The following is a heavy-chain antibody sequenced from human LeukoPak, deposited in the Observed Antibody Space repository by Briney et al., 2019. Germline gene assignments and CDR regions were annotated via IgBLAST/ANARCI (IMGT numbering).Heavy chain of an antibody. Sequence: PSETLSLTCAVYGGSLSGYYSSWIRQPPGKGLEWIGEINHSGSTNYNPSLKSRVTISVDTSKNQFSLKLSSVTAADTAVYYCARGRISQWLVRFDYWGQGTLVTVSS. CDR2: INHSGST. D-gene: IGHD6-19*01. CDR3: ARGRISQWLVRFDY. J-gene: IGHJ4*02. CDR1: GGSLSGYY. V-gene: IGHV4-34*01.